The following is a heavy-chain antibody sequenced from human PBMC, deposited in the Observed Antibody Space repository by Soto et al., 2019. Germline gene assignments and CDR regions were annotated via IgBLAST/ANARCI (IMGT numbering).Heavy chain of an antibody. CDR1: GFTFSDHY. Sequence: QVQLVESGGGLAKPGGSLRLSCAASGFTFSDHYMTWIRQAPGKGLEWISYINPTGSYTHYADSVKGRFSISRDNAENSRYLQMNSLRHEDTALYYGARGHHSMDVWGQGATVTVSS. V-gene: IGHV3-11*06. CDR2: INPTGSYT. CDR3: ARGHHSMDV. J-gene: IGHJ6*02.